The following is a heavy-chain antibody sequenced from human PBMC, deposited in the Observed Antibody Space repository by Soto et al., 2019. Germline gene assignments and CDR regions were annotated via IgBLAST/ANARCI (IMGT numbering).Heavy chain of an antibody. V-gene: IGHV3-13*04. CDR2: IGTTGDT. Sequence: GGSLRLSCSASGFTFSSYDMHWVRQGTGKGLEWVSAIGTTGDTYYAGSVKGRFAISRENAKNSLYLQMNSLRAGDTAIYFCARAIGPTLFDYWGQGTLVTVSS. J-gene: IGHJ4*02. D-gene: IGHD3-22*01. CDR1: GFTFSSYD. CDR3: ARAIGPTLFDY.